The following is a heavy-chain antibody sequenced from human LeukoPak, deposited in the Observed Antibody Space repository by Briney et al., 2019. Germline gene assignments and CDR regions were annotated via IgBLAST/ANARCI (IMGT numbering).Heavy chain of an antibody. V-gene: IGHV4-59*01. Sequence: PSETLSLTCTVSGVSISSNYWIWLRQPPGKGLEWIGYIYHRGSTNYNPSLKSRVTISVDTSKNHFSLKLSSVTAADTAVYYCASDYGDYEGTFDIWGQGTMVTVSS. J-gene: IGHJ3*02. CDR2: IYHRGST. CDR3: ASDYGDYEGTFDI. CDR1: GVSISSNY. D-gene: IGHD4-17*01.